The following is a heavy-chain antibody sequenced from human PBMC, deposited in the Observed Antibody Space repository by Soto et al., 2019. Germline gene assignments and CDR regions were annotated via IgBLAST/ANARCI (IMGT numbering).Heavy chain of an antibody. V-gene: IGHV6-1*01. J-gene: IGHJ6*01. CDR1: GHSVSSDSAA. D-gene: IGHD3-16*01. Sequence: SQTLSLTCAISGHSVSSDSAAWNWIRQSPSRGLEWLGRTYYRSKWYIDYAVSVNGRITINPDTSKNHFSLQLNSVTPEDTAVYYCVSSRVFIPLCVMAHYYYYDAMDVWGRGTEDTVSS. CDR2: TYYRSKWYI. CDR3: VSSRVFIPLCVMAHYYYYDAMDV.